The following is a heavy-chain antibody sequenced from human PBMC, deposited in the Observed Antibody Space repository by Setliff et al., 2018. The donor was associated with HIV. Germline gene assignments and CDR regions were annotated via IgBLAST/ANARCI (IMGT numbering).Heavy chain of an antibody. CDR2: ISYDGSNK. D-gene: IGHD3-22*01. CDR1: GFTFSSYG. J-gene: IGHJ3*02. CDR3: ARSKGHLYYDDDTGYVLRAFDI. V-gene: IGHV3-30*19. Sequence: PGGSLRLSCAASGFTFSSYGMHWVRQAPGKGLEWVAVISYDGSNKYYAASVKGRLTISRDNSKNTLYLQMNSLRAEDTAVYCCARSKGHLYYDDDTGYVLRAFDIWGQGTMVTVSS.